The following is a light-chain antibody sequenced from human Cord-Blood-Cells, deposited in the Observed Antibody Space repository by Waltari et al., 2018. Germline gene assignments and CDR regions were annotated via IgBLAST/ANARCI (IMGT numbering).Light chain of an antibody. CDR2: AAS. V-gene: IGKV1-39*01. J-gene: IGKJ2*03. CDR3: QQSYSTPDS. CDR1: QSISSY. Sequence: DIQMTQYPSSLYASVADTVTITCRASQSISSYVNWYQQQPRKPPKLLFYAASSLQSGVPTRFSGSGAGTDFTLTISSLQPEVVVSYCWQQSYSTPDSFGQGTKLEIK.